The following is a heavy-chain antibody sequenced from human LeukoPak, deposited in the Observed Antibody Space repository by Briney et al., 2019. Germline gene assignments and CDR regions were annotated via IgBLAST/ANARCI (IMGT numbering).Heavy chain of an antibody. Sequence: GESLKISCEASGYTFNIYWSGWVGQMPGKGLEWMGIITPGGSDTRYSPSFEGHVTISADTSINTAYLQWSSLEASETVIYYCARPQAVPGSGIDYWGKGTVV. V-gene: IGHV5-51*01. J-gene: IGHJ4*02. D-gene: IGHD6-19*01. CDR2: ITPGGSDT. CDR1: GYTFNIYW. CDR3: ARPQAVPGSGIDY.